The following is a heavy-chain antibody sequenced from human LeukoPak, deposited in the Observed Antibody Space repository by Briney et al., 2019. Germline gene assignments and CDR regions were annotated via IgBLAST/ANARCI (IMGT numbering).Heavy chain of an antibody. Sequence: GGSLRLSCTASGFTFSSYGMHWVRQAPGKGLEWVAVIWYDGSNKYYADSVKGRFTISRDNSKNTLYLQMNSLRAEDTAVYYCAKGFPYCTHGVCPYYIDYLGQGNLVTVSS. CDR1: GFTFSSYG. J-gene: IGHJ4*02. CDR3: AKGFPYCTHGVCPYYIDY. CDR2: IWYDGSNK. V-gene: IGHV3-33*06. D-gene: IGHD2-8*01.